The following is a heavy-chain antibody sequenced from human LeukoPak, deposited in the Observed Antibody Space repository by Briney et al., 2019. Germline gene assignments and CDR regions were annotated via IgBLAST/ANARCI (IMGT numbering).Heavy chain of an antibody. D-gene: IGHD3-3*01. CDR1: GYTFTGYY. CDR2: INPNSGGT. J-gene: IGHJ6*02. CDR3: ARGPVWIFGVVIGFGSGSYPDHGYYYGMDV. V-gene: IGHV1-2*02. Sequence: GASVKVSCKASGYTFTGYYMHWVRQAPGQGLEWMGWINPNSGGTNYAQKFQGRVTMTRDTSISTAYMELSRLRSDGTAVYYCARGPVWIFGVVIGFGSGSYPDHGYYYGMDVWGQGTTVTVSS.